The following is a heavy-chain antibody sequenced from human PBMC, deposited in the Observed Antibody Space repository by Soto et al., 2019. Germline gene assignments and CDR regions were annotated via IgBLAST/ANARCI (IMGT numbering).Heavy chain of an antibody. J-gene: IGHJ6*02. D-gene: IGHD2-2*01. V-gene: IGHV3-7*05. Sequence: GGSLRLSCAASGFTFSSYWMSWVRQAPGKGLEWVANIKQDGSEKYYVDSVKGRFTISRDNAKNSLYLQMNSLRAEDTAVYYCARPQYYCSSTSCYPLYYYYYGMDVWGQGTTVTVSS. CDR3: ARPQYYCSSTSCYPLYYYYYGMDV. CDR1: GFTFSSYW. CDR2: IKQDGSEK.